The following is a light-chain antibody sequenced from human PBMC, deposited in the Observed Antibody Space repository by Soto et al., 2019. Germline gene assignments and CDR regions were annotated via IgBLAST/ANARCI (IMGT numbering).Light chain of an antibody. CDR3: SSYAATHIV. J-gene: IGLJ1*01. V-gene: IGLV2-8*01. CDR2: DVS. CDR1: SSDVGGYNY. Sequence: QSALTQPPSASGSPGQSVAISCTGTSSDVGGYNYVSWYQQHPGKAPKLMIYDVSKRPSGVPDRFSGSKSGNTASLTVSRLQAEDEADYYCSSYAATHIVFGTGTKVTVL.